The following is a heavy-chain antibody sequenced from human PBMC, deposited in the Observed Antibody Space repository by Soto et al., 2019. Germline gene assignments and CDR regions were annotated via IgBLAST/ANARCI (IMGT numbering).Heavy chain of an antibody. V-gene: IGHV4-59*01. CDR3: ARDAPYYDFWSGYSRNYYYYYMDV. CDR1: GGSISSYY. Sequence: QVQLQESGPGLVKPSETLSLTCTVSGGSISSYYWSWIRQPPGKGLEWIGYIYYSGSTNYNPSLKSRVTRSVDTSKNQFSLKLSSVTAADTAVYYCARDAPYYDFWSGYSRNYYYYYMDVWGKGTTVTVSS. CDR2: IYYSGST. D-gene: IGHD3-3*01. J-gene: IGHJ6*03.